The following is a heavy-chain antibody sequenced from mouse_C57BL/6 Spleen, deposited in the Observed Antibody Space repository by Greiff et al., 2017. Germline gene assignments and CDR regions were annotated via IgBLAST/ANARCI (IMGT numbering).Heavy chain of an antibody. J-gene: IGHJ1*03. CDR2: IYPRSGNT. D-gene: IGHD2-3*01. Sequence: VQLQQSGAELARPGASVKLSCKASGYTFTSYGISWVKQRTGQGLEWIGEIYPRSGNTYYNEKFKGKATLTADKSSSTAYMELRSLTSEDSAVYFCARSVNDGYSWAFDVWGTGTTVTVSS. V-gene: IGHV1-81*01. CDR3: ARSVNDGYSWAFDV. CDR1: GYTFTSYG.